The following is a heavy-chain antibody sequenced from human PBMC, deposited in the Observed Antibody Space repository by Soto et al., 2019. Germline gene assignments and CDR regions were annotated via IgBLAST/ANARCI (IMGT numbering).Heavy chain of an antibody. CDR3: AKRSEQLVRTAHFCP. Sequence: GGSLRLSCAASKFTFSSYAMSWVRQAPGKGLEWVSSISGSGNTTHYADSVKGRFTISRDKSKNTLYLQMNSLGAEDTAAYYCAKRSEQLVRTAHFCPWGQGALVTVSS. D-gene: IGHD6-6*01. V-gene: IGHV3-23*01. CDR1: KFTFSSYA. CDR2: ISGSGNTT. J-gene: IGHJ5*02.